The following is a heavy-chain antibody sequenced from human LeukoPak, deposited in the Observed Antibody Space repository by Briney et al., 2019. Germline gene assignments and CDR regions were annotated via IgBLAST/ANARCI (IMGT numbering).Heavy chain of an antibody. Sequence: GGSLRLSCAASGFTFSSYWMSWVRQAPGKGLEWVANIKQDGSEKYYVDSVKGRFTISRDNAKNSLYLQMNSLRAEDTAVYYCARDGPRWEPYFDYWGQGALVTVSS. CDR2: IKQDGSEK. CDR3: ARDGPRWEPYFDY. CDR1: GFTFSSYW. D-gene: IGHD1-26*01. V-gene: IGHV3-7*03. J-gene: IGHJ4*02.